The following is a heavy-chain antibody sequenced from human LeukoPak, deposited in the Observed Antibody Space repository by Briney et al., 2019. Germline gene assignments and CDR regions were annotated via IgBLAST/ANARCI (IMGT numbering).Heavy chain of an antibody. J-gene: IGHJ5*02. CDR3: ARALAYCSGGSCTRGYNWFDP. CDR1: GGSISSYY. V-gene: IGHV4-59*08. CDR2: IYYSGST. D-gene: IGHD2-15*01. Sequence: KPSETLSLTCTVSGGSISSYYWSWIRQPPGKGLGWIGYIYYSGSTNYNPSLKSRVTISVDTSMNQFSLKLSFVTTADTAVYYCARALAYCSGGSCTRGYNWFDPWGQGTLVTVPS.